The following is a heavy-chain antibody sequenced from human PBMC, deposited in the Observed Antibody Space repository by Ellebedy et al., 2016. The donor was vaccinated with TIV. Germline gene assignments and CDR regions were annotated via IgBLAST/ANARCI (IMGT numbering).Heavy chain of an antibody. Sequence: ASVKVSXXASGYTFTGYYMHWVRQAPGQGLEWMGWINPNSGGTNYAQKFQGRVTMTRDTSISTAYMELSRLRSDDTAVYYCARVSREVPAALDVYFQHWGQGTLVTVSS. CDR1: GYTFTGYY. V-gene: IGHV1-2*02. CDR3: ARVSREVPAALDVYFQH. D-gene: IGHD2-2*01. CDR2: INPNSGGT. J-gene: IGHJ1*01.